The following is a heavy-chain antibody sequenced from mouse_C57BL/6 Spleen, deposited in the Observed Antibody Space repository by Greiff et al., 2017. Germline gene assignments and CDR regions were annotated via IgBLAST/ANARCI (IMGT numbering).Heavy chain of an antibody. D-gene: IGHD2-4*01. Sequence: VQLVESGAELVRPGTSVKVSCKASGYAFTNYLIEWVKQRPGQGLEWIGVINPGSGGTNYNEKFKGKATLTADKSSSTAYMQLSSLTSEDSAVYFCARGGYDYDGAWFAYWGQGTLVTVSA. V-gene: IGHV1-54*01. J-gene: IGHJ3*01. CDR1: GYAFTNYL. CDR3: ARGGYDYDGAWFAY. CDR2: INPGSGGT.